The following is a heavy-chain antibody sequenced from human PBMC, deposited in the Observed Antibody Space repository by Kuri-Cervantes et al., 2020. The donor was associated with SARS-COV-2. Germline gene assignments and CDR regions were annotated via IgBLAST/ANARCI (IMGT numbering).Heavy chain of an antibody. V-gene: IGHV4-39*01. CDR3: ARRLRGTTVTNGKLTNFLDL. D-gene: IGHD4-17*01. CDR1: GGSLPSDNYY. Sequence: SETLSLTCSVSGGSLPSDNYYWGWIRQSPGKGLEWIGSIFSNGSPYYNPSLKSRVTISVDTSKNQCSLKLISVTAADTGVYYCARRLRGTTVTNGKLTNFLDLWGQETMVTVSS. J-gene: IGHJ3*01. CDR2: IFSNGSP.